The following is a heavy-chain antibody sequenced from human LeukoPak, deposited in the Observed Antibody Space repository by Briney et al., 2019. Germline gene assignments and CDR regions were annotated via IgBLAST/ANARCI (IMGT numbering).Heavy chain of an antibody. CDR1: GYTFTGYY. D-gene: IGHD3-9*01. Sequence: ASVKVSCKASGYTFTGYYMHWVRQAPGQGLEWMGWISAYNGNTNYAQKLQGRVTMTTDTSTSTAYMELRSLRSDDTAVYYCARDESDILTGYDFDYWGQGTLVTVSS. V-gene: IGHV1-18*04. J-gene: IGHJ4*02. CDR2: ISAYNGNT. CDR3: ARDESDILTGYDFDY.